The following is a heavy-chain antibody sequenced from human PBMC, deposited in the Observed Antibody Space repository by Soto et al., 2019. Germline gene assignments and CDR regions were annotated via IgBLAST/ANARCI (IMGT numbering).Heavy chain of an antibody. Sequence: EVQLLESGGGLVQPGGSLRLSCAASGFTFSSYAMSWVRQAPGKGLEWVSAISGSGGSTYYADSVKGRFTISRDNSKNTLYLQMNSLRAEDTAVYYCAKDPLVLLWFGELGGYGMDVWGQGTTVTVSS. J-gene: IGHJ6*02. CDR3: AKDPLVLLWFGELGGYGMDV. CDR2: ISGSGGST. V-gene: IGHV3-23*01. CDR1: GFTFSSYA. D-gene: IGHD3-10*01.